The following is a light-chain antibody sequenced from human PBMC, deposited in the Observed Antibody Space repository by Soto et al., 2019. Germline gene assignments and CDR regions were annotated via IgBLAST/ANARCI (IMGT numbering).Light chain of an antibody. CDR1: RSVSIS. CDR2: DAS. J-gene: IGKJ2*01. Sequence: EIVLTQSPATLSLSPGERATLSCRASRSVSISLAWYQQKPGQAPRLLIYDASNRATGIPARFSGSGSGTDFTLTISSLEPEDFAVYYCQQRSKWPRTFGQGTKLEIK. CDR3: QQRSKWPRT. V-gene: IGKV3-11*01.